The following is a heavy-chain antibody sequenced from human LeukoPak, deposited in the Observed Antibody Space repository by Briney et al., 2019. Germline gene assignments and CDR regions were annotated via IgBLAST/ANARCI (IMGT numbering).Heavy chain of an antibody. CDR3: ARDKDLYYYDSSGYYSKPYYFDY. CDR2: IWYDGSNK. V-gene: IGHV3-33*01. Sequence: GRSLRLSCAASGFTFSSYGMHWVRQAPGKGLEWVAVIWYDGSNKYYADSVKGRFTISRDNSKNTLYLQMNSLRAEDTAVYYCARDKDLYYYDSSGYYSKPYYFDYWGQGTLVTVSS. J-gene: IGHJ4*02. CDR1: GFTFSSYG. D-gene: IGHD3-22*01.